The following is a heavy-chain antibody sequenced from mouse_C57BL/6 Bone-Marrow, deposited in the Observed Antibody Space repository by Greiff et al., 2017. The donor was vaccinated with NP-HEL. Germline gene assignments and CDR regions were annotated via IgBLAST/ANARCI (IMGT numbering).Heavy chain of an antibody. CDR2: IRNKANGYTT. Sequence: EVKLVESGGGLVQPGGSLSLSCAASGFTFTDYYMSWVRQPPGKALEWLGFIRNKANGYTTEYSASVKGRFTISRDNSQSILYLQMNALRAEDSATYYCASPNYYGSSYDWYFDVWGTGTTVTVSS. J-gene: IGHJ1*03. V-gene: IGHV7-3*01. CDR1: GFTFTDYY. D-gene: IGHD1-1*01. CDR3: ASPNYYGSSYDWYFDV.